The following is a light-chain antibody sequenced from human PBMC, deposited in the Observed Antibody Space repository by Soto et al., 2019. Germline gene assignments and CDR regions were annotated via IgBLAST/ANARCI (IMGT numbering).Light chain of an antibody. CDR1: SSDVGGYNY. J-gene: IGLJ1*01. CDR3: SSYAGSNNFDV. CDR2: EVF. Sequence: QSALTQPPSASGSPGQSVTISCTGTSSDVGGYNYVSWYQQHAGKAPKLMIYEVFKRPSGVPDRFSGSKSGNTASLTVSGLQAEDEADYYCSSYAGSNNFDVFGTGTKVTVL. V-gene: IGLV2-8*01.